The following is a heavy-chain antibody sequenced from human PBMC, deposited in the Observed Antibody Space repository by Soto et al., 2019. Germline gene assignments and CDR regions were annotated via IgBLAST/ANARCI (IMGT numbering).Heavy chain of an antibody. V-gene: IGHV4-4*02. D-gene: IGHD5-18*01. CDR1: GGSISSSNW. Sequence: SETLSLTCAVSGGSISSSNWWSWVRQPPGKGLEWIGEIYHSGSTNYNPSLKSRVTISVDKSKNQSSLKLSSVTAADTAVYYCARESGYSYPYYYYGMDVWGQGTTVTVSS. CDR3: ARESGYSYPYYYYGMDV. J-gene: IGHJ6*02. CDR2: IYHSGST.